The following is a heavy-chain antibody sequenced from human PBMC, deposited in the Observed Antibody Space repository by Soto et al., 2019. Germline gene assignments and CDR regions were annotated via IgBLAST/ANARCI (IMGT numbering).Heavy chain of an antibody. Sequence: QVQLVQSGAEVKKPGSSVKVSCKASGGTFSSYAISWVRQAPGQGLEWMGGIIPIFGTANYAQKFQGRVTITADESTSKAYMELSSLRSEDTAVYYCAREGPGGSGSYYYYYGMDVWGQGTTVTVSS. CDR1: GGTFSSYA. D-gene: IGHD3-10*01. CDR2: IIPIFGTA. V-gene: IGHV1-69*01. J-gene: IGHJ6*02. CDR3: AREGPGGSGSYYYYYGMDV.